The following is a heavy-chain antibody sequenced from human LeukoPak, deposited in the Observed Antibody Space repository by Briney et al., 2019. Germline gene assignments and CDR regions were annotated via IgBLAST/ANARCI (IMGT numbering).Heavy chain of an antibody. J-gene: IGHJ4*02. CDR3: ARDSVTSGWSDFDY. Sequence: GGSLRLSCAASGFAFSNYAMPWVRQAPGKGLEYVSGIYGNGGGTNYANSVKGRFTISRDNSRNTLYLQMGSLRVEDMAVYYCARDSVTSGWSDFDYWGQGTLVTVSS. CDR2: IYGNGGGT. V-gene: IGHV3-64*01. D-gene: IGHD6-19*01. CDR1: GFAFSNYA.